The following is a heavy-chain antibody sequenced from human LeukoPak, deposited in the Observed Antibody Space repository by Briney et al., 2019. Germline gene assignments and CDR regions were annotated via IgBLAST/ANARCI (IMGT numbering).Heavy chain of an antibody. CDR3: AGVGVGALVDAFDI. J-gene: IGHJ3*02. V-gene: IGHV4-59*01. Sequence: SETLSLTCTVSGGSISSYYWSWIRQPPGKGLEWIGYIYYSGSTNYNPSLKSRVTISVDTSKNQFSLKLSSVTAADTAVYYCAGVGVGALVDAFDIWGQGTMVTVSS. D-gene: IGHD1-26*01. CDR1: GGSISSYY. CDR2: IYYSGST.